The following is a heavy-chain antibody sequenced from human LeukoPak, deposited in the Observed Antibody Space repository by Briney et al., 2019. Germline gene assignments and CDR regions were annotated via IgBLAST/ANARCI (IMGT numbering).Heavy chain of an antibody. Sequence: PSETLSLTCAVYGGSFSGYSWSWIRQPPGKGLEWIGEINHSGSTNFNPSLKSRVTISVDTSKNQFSLKLSSVTAADTAVYYCARGRIQLWSRNPYYFDYWGQGTLVTVSS. CDR1: GGSFSGYS. CDR3: ARGRIQLWSRNPYYFDY. V-gene: IGHV4-34*01. CDR2: INHSGST. J-gene: IGHJ4*02. D-gene: IGHD5-18*01.